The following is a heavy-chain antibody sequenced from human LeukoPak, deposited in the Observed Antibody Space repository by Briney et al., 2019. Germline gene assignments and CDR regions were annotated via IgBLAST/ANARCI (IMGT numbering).Heavy chain of an antibody. CDR1: GFTFSSYG. J-gene: IGHJ4*02. Sequence: GGSLRLSCAASGFTFSSYGMHWVRQAPGKGLEWVAVIWYDGSNKYYADSVKGRFTISRDNSKNTLYLQMNSLRAEDTAVYYCARDDRQLARGYFDYWGQGTLVTVSS. V-gene: IGHV3-33*01. D-gene: IGHD6-13*01. CDR3: ARDDRQLARGYFDY. CDR2: IWYDGSNK.